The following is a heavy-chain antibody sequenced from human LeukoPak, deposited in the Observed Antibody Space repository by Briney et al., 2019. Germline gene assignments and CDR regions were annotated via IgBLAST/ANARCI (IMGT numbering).Heavy chain of an antibody. Sequence: GGSLRLSCAASGFTFSTHAVSWVRQAPGKGLEWVSDISASGGSTYYADSVKGRFTISRDNSKDTLYLQMNSLRVEDTAVYYCARAVGPFDYWGQGTLVTVSS. CDR3: ARAVGPFDY. CDR2: ISASGGST. CDR1: GFTFSTHA. V-gene: IGHV3-23*01. J-gene: IGHJ4*02. D-gene: IGHD3-16*01.